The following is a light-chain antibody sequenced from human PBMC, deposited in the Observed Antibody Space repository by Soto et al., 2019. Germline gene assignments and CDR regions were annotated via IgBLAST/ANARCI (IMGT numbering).Light chain of an antibody. CDR2: DVS. V-gene: IGLV2-14*01. J-gene: IGLJ1*01. CDR1: SSVVGGYSY. CDR3: ASYTTSSTYV. Sequence: QSALTQPASVSGSPGQSIAFSCTGTSSVVGGYSYVSWYQQQPGKAPKLVISDVSNRPSGVSDRFSGSKSGNTASLTISGLQTEDEADYYCASYTTSSTYVFGTGTKVTVL.